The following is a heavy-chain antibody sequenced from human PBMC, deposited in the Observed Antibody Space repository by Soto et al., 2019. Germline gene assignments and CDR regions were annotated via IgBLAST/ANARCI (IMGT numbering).Heavy chain of an antibody. V-gene: IGHV3-48*02. CDR1: GFTFSLYS. Sequence: EVQLVESGGGLVQPGGSPRLSCAASGFTFSLYSMSWVRQAPGKGLEWVSYISRSSTGIHYADSVKGRFTISRDDATNLMHLQMNSLRDGDTAVYYCARAVTWGLDVWGQGTTVSISS. J-gene: IGHJ6*02. CDR2: ISRSSTGI. CDR3: ARAVTWGLDV. D-gene: IGHD3-10*01.